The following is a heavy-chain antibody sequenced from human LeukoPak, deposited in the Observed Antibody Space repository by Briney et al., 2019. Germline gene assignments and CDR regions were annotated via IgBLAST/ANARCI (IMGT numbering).Heavy chain of an antibody. CDR3: VRSKSGTYGWFDP. V-gene: IGHV4-34*01. Sequence: SETLSLTCAVYGGSFSGYFWSWIRQPPGKGLEWIGEINHSGITNYNPSLKSRVIISADTSKNQFSLEVSSVTAADTAVYYCVRSKSGTYGWFDPWGQGTLVTVSS. D-gene: IGHD4-17*01. CDR2: INHSGIT. CDR1: GGSFSGYF. J-gene: IGHJ5*02.